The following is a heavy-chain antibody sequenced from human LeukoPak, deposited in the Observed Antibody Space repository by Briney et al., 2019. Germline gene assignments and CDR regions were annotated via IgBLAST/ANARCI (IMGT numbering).Heavy chain of an antibody. CDR1: GGSFSGYY. V-gene: IGHV4-34*01. D-gene: IGHD6-19*01. CDR3: AGGRSSSLRKLLPQWLEHSGTFDI. CDR2: INHSGST. Sequence: SETLSPTCAVYGGSFSGYYWSWIRQPPGKGLEWIGEINHSGSTNYNPSLKSRVTISVGTSKNQFSLKLSSVTAADTAVYYCAGGRSSSLRKLLPQWLEHSGTFDIWGQGTMVTVSS. J-gene: IGHJ3*02.